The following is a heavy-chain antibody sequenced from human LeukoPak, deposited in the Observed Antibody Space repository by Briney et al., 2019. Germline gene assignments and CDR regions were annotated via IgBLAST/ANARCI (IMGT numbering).Heavy chain of an antibody. V-gene: IGHV3-23*01. J-gene: IGHJ4*02. D-gene: IGHD3-3*01. CDR3: AKGTTYDFWSGYPHSRTFDY. CDR2: ISASGGST. Sequence: GGSLRLSCAASGFTFSTYALTWVRQAPGKGLEWVSAISASGGSTYYGDSVKGRFTVSRDNSKNTLFLQMNSLRAEDTAVYYCAKGTTYDFWSGYPHSRTFDYWGQGTLVTVSS. CDR1: GFTFSTYA.